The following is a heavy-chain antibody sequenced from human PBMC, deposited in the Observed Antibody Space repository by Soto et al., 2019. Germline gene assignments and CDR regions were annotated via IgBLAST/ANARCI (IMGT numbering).Heavy chain of an antibody. V-gene: IGHV1-69*01. J-gene: IGHJ6*02. CDR2: IIPIFGTA. CDR3: ARSIAAAGTKYYSYYYGMDV. D-gene: IGHD6-13*01. Sequence: QVQLVQSGAEVKKPGSSVKVSCKASGGTFSSYAISWVRQAPGQGLEWMGGIIPIFGTANYAQKFQGRVTITADESTSTAYMELSSLRSEDTAVYYCARSIAAAGTKYYSYYYGMDVWGQGTTVTVSS. CDR1: GGTFSSYA.